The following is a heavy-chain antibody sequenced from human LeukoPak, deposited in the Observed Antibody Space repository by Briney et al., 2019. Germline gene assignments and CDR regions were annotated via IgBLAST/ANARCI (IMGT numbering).Heavy chain of an antibody. CDR3: AAAYDSSGYRDGFDP. CDR2: VDPEDGET. V-gene: IGHV1-69-2*01. D-gene: IGHD3-22*01. Sequence: ASVKISCKVSGYTFTDYYMHWVQQAPGKGLEWMGLVDPEDGETIYAEKFQGRVTITADTSTDTAYMELSSLRSKDTAVYYCAAAYDSSGYRDGFDPWGQGTLVTVSS. J-gene: IGHJ5*02. CDR1: GYTFTDYY.